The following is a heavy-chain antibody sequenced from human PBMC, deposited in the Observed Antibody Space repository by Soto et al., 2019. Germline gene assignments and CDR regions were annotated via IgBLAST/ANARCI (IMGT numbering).Heavy chain of an antibody. CDR1: GFTFSSYG. CDR2: ISYDGSNK. J-gene: IGHJ6*02. D-gene: IGHD3-22*01. CDR3: AKGDDSSGYYYWAYYYYGMDV. Sequence: GGSLRLSCAASGFTFSSYGMHWVRQAPGKGLEWVAVISYDGSNKYYADSVKGRFSISRDNSKNTLYLQMSSLRAEDTAVYYCAKGDDSSGYYYWAYYYYGMDVWGQGTTVTVSS. V-gene: IGHV3-30*18.